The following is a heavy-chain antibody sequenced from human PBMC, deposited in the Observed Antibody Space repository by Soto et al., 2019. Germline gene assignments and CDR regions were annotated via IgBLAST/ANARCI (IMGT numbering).Heavy chain of an antibody. CDR1: GFIFDEYA. CDR2: ISWNIGNI. Sequence: EVQLVESGGGLVQPCRSLRLSCSAAGFIFDEYAMHWVRQAPGKGLEWVSSISWNIGNIGYADSVKGRFTISRDNAKNSLYLQMNSVRGEDTALYYCAQGASTTVFAFNDYWGQGTLVTVSS. J-gene: IGHJ4*02. D-gene: IGHD4-17*01. CDR3: AQGASTTVFAFNDY. V-gene: IGHV3-9*01.